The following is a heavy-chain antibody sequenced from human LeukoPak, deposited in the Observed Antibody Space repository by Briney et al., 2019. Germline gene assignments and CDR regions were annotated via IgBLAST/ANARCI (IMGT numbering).Heavy chain of an antibody. D-gene: IGHD3-10*01. CDR2: ISGSGGST. Sequence: PGGSLRLSCAASGFTFSSYAMSWVRQAPGKGLEWVSAISGSGGSTYYADSVKGRLTVSRDNSKNTLYLQMNSLRVEDTAVYYCAKVILMVRGAKDMDVWGKGTTVTVSS. CDR3: AKVILMVRGAKDMDV. J-gene: IGHJ6*03. CDR1: GFTFSSYA. V-gene: IGHV3-23*01.